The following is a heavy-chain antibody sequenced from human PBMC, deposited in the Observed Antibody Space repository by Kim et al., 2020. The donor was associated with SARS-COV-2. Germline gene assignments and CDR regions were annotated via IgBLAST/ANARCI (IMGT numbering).Heavy chain of an antibody. J-gene: IGHJ3*02. D-gene: IGHD6-13*01. CDR2: INPSGGST. Sequence: ASVKVSCKASGYTFTSYYMHWVRQAPGQGLEWMGIINPSGGSTSYAQKFQGRVTMTRDTSTSTVYMELSSLRSEDTAVYYCARAGYSSSWTSLAFDIWGQGTMVTVSS. CDR3: ARAGYSSSWTSLAFDI. CDR1: GYTFTSYY. V-gene: IGHV1-46*01.